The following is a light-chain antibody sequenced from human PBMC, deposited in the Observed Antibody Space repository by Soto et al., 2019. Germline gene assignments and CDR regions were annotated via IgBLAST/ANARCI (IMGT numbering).Light chain of an antibody. CDR2: DAS. CDR1: QGISSA. Sequence: AIQLTQSPSSLSASVGDRVTITCRASQGISSALAWYQQKPGKAPKLLIYDASSLESGVPSRFSGSRSGTDFTLTISSLQPEDFATNYCQLFNGYPLFTFGPGTKVDIK. J-gene: IGKJ3*01. CDR3: QLFNGYPLFT. V-gene: IGKV1-13*02.